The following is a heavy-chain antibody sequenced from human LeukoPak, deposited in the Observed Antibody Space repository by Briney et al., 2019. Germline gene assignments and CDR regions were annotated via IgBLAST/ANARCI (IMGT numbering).Heavy chain of an antibody. V-gene: IGHV4-39*01. CDR2: IYYSGST. D-gene: IGHD3-3*01. J-gene: IGHJ4*02. Sequence: PSETLSLTCTVSGGSLSSSSYYWGWIRQPPGTGLEWIGSIYYSGSTYYNPSLKSRVTISVDTSKNQFSLKLSSVTAADTAVYYCARRAIFEGPFDYWGQGTLVTVSS. CDR3: ARRAIFEGPFDY. CDR1: GGSLSSSSYY.